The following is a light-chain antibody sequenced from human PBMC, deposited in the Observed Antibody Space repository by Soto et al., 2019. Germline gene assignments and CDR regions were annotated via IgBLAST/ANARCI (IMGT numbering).Light chain of an antibody. CDR3: HRYGSPPL. V-gene: IGKV3-20*01. CDR2: GAS. J-gene: IGKJ2*01. CDR1: QSVSSSY. Sequence: EIVLTQSPGTLSLSPGERATLSCRASQSVSSSYLAWYQQKPGQAPRLLIYGASSRATGIPDRFSGSGSGIDFTLTILRLEAEDVYVYYCHRYGSPPLFGQGTKLEIK.